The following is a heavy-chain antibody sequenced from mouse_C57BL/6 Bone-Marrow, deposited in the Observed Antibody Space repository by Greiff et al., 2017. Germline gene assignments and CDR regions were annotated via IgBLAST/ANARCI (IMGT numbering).Heavy chain of an antibody. CDR3: ASHYGSSFPFAY. D-gene: IGHD1-1*01. Sequence: VQLQQPGAELVRPGTSVKLSCKASGYTFTSYWMHWVKQRPGQGLEWIGVIDPSDSYTNYNQKFKGKATLTVDTSSSTAYMQLSSLTSEDSAVYSCASHYGSSFPFAYWGQGTLVTVSA. J-gene: IGHJ3*01. CDR2: IDPSDSYT. CDR1: GYTFTSYW. V-gene: IGHV1-59*01.